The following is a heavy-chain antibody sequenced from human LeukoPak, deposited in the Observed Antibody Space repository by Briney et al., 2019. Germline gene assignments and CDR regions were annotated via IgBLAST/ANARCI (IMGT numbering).Heavy chain of an antibody. CDR3: AKREATYYAFDI. J-gene: IGHJ3*02. CDR2: ISGSGGST. V-gene: IGHV3-23*01. D-gene: IGHD5-12*01. CDR1: GFTFSSYG. Sequence: PGGTLRLSCAASGFTFSSYGMSWVRQAPGKGLEWVSAISGSGGSTYYADSVKGRFTISRDNSKNTLYLQMSSLRAEDTAVYYCAKREATYYAFDIWGQGTMVTVSS.